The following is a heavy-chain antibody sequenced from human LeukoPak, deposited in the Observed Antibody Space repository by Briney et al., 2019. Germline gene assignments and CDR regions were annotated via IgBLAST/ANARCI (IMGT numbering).Heavy chain of an antibody. V-gene: IGHV3-66*04. J-gene: IGHJ4*02. CDR2: IYSGGST. CDR1: GFTVSSNY. D-gene: IGHD2-2*01. Sequence: PGGSLRLSCAASGFTVSSNYMSWVRQAPGKGLERVSVIYSGGSTYYADSAKGRFTISRDNSKNTLYLQMNSLRAEDTAVYYCARHRGYCSSTSCYPYYFDYWGQGTLVTVSS. CDR3: ARHRGYCSSTSCYPYYFDY.